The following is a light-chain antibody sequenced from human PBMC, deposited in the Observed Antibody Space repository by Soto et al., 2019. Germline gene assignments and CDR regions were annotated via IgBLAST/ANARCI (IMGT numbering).Light chain of an antibody. J-gene: IGKJ1*01. Sequence: EIVLTQSPGTLSLSPGERATLSCRASQSVSSNYLAWYQQKAGQAPRLLIYDASSRATGIPDRISGSGYGTDFTLTISRLDPEDFAVYYCQTYGSSPRTFGQGTKV. V-gene: IGKV3-20*01. CDR3: QTYGSSPRT. CDR1: QSVSSNY. CDR2: DAS.